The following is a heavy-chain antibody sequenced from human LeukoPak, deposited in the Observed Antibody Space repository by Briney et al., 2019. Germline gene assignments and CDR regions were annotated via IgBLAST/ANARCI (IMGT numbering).Heavy chain of an antibody. J-gene: IGHJ6*03. CDR3: ARDGPFRYFDLLPQRTFYYSYMDV. D-gene: IGHD3-9*01. CDR2: IKQDGREN. V-gene: IGHV3-7*01. Sequence: PGGSLRLSCAASGFTFSNSWMSWVRQAPGKGLEWVANIKQDGRENYYVDSVKGRFTISRDNAKNSLFLHMNSLRVEDTAVYYCARDGPFRYFDLLPQRTFYYSYMDVWGKGTTVTISS. CDR1: GFTFSNSW.